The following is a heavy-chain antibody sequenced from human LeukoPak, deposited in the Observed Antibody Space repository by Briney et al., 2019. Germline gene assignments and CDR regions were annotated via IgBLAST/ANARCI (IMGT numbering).Heavy chain of an antibody. CDR2: IYPGDSDT. D-gene: IGHD6-13*01. CDR1: GSRFSNSW. Sequence: GQSLKISCKGSGSRFSNSWIGWVRQMPGKGLEWMGIIYPGDSDTRYSPPFQGQVTISADKSIGTAYLQWTSLKASDTAMYYCASLEAAAGAPPEFWGQGTLVTVSS. J-gene: IGHJ4*02. V-gene: IGHV5-51*01. CDR3: ASLEAAAGAPPEF.